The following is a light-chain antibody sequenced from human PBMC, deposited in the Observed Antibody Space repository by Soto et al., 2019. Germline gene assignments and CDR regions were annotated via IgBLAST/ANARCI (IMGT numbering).Light chain of an antibody. V-gene: IGKV3-20*01. J-gene: IGKJ1*01. CDR3: QQCAYSPRT. Sequence: EIVLTQSPDTLSLSPGERATLSCRASQSVGNNYLAWYQQKPGQAPRLLIYDASSRATGIPDRFSGSGSGTDFTLTISRLEPEDVAVYYCQQCAYSPRTFGQGTRVEV. CDR2: DAS. CDR1: QSVGNNY.